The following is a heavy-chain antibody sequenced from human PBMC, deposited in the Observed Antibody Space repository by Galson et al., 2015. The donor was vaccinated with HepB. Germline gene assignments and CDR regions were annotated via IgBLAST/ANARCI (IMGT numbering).Heavy chain of an antibody. Sequence: SLRLSCAASGFTVSSNYMSWVRQAPGKGLEWVSVIYSGGSTYYADSVKGRFTISRDNSKNTLYLQMNSLRAEDTAVYYCARFTDMSYFDYWGQGTLVTVSS. CDR2: IYSGGST. CDR3: ARFTDMSYFDY. D-gene: IGHD3-9*01. J-gene: IGHJ4*02. CDR1: GFTVSSNY. V-gene: IGHV3-53*01.